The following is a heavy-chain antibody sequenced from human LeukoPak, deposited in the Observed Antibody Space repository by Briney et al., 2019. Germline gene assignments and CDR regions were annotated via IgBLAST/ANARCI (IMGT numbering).Heavy chain of an antibody. CDR3: ANTMADAFDI. CDR2: IKQDGSET. CDR1: GFTFSNYW. J-gene: IGHJ3*02. D-gene: IGHD3-10*01. V-gene: IGHV3-7*02. Sequence: GGSLRLSCAASGFTFSNYWTSWVRQAPGKGLEWVANIKQDGSETYYVDSMKGRFTISRDNAKNSLYLQMNSLRAEDTAVYYCANTMADAFDIWGQGTMVTVSS.